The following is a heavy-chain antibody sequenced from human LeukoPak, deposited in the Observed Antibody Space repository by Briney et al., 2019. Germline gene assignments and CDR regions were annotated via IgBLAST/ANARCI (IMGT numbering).Heavy chain of an antibody. J-gene: IGHJ4*02. CDR2: INPNDGDT. Sequence: GASVKASCKASGYTFTDYYVHWVRQAPGQGFEWMGWINPNDGDTNYAQKFQGRVTMTRDTSISTAHMEVSRLRSDDTAVYYCARANFLYCSSSTCLFDYWGQGTLVTVSS. V-gene: IGHV1-2*02. CDR3: ARANFLYCSSSTCLFDY. CDR1: GYTFTDYY. D-gene: IGHD2-2*01.